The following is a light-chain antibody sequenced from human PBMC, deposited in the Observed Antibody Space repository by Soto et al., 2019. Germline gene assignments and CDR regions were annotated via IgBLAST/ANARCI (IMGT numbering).Light chain of an antibody. CDR1: SSDVGGYNY. J-gene: IGLJ1*01. CDR2: EVS. V-gene: IGLV2-14*01. Sequence: QSVLTQPASVSVSPGQSITISCTGTSSDVGGYNYVSWYQQHPGKAPKVMISEVSNRPSGVSNRFSASKSGNTASLTISGLQAEDEADYYCAAWDDSLRGYVFGTGTKGTVL. CDR3: AAWDDSLRGYV.